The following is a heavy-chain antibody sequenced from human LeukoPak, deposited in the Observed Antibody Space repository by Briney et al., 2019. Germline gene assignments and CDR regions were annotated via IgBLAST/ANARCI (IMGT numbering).Heavy chain of an antibody. D-gene: IGHD2-15*01. CDR3: AREGCSGGSCHQPVGAPDY. Sequence: GGSLRLSCAASGFIFSNYTMHWVRQAPGKGLEYVSTISSNGDSTFYANSVKGRFTISRDNSKNTLYLQMGSLRAEDVAVYYCAREGCSGGSCHQPVGAPDYWGQGTLVTVSS. CDR2: ISSNGDST. V-gene: IGHV3-64*01. CDR1: GFIFSNYT. J-gene: IGHJ4*02.